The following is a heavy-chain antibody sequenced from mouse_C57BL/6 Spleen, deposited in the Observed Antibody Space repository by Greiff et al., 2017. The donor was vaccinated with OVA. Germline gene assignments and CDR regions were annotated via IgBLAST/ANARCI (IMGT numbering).Heavy chain of an antibody. J-gene: IGHJ4*01. Sequence: QVQLQQPGAELVRPGTSVKLSCKASGYTFTSYWMHWVKQRPGQGLEWIGVIDPSDSYTNYNQKFKGKATLTVDTSSSTAYMQLSSLTSEDSAVYYCARGTAQATSYAMDYWGQGTSVTVSS. V-gene: IGHV1-59*01. CDR3: ARGTAQATSYAMDY. CDR2: IDPSDSYT. CDR1: GYTFTSYW. D-gene: IGHD3-1*01.